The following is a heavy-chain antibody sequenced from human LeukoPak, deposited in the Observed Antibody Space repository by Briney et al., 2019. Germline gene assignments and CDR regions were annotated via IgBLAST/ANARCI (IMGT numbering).Heavy chain of an antibody. Sequence: GGSLRLSCAASGFTFTSYAMNWVRQAPGKGLEWVSGISDSGRNTYYADSVNGRFTISRDISKNTVYLQMNSLRAEDTAVYYCAKDHERIVVVVAATYFDYWGQGTLVTVSS. D-gene: IGHD2-15*01. CDR1: GFTFTSYA. J-gene: IGHJ4*02. V-gene: IGHV3-23*01. CDR2: ISDSGRNT. CDR3: AKDHERIVVVVAATYFDY.